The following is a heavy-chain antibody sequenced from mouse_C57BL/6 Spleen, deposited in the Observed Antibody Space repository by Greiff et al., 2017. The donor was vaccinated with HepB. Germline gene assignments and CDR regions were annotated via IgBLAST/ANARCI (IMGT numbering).Heavy chain of an antibody. CDR3: ARGVTFPYFDY. V-gene: IGHV1-50*01. CDR1: GYTFTSYW. J-gene: IGHJ2*01. CDR2: IDPSDSYT. D-gene: IGHD2-3*01. Sequence: VQLQQPGAELVKPGASVKLSCKASGYTFTSYWMQWVKQRPGQGLEWIGEIDPSDSYTNYNQKFKGKATLTVDTSSSTAYMQLSSLTSEDSAVYYCARGVTFPYFDYWGQGTTLTVSS.